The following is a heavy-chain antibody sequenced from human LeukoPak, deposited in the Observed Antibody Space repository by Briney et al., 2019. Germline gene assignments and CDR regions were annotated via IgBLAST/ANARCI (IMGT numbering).Heavy chain of an antibody. CDR1: GGSISSFY. V-gene: IGHV4-59*01. D-gene: IGHD3-22*01. Sequence: SETLSLTCTVSGGSISSFYWSWVPQPPRKGLEWVGYIYYSGSTNYNPSLKSRVTISVDTSKNQFSLKLSSVTAADTAVYYCARAPPYYYDSSGPPPLDYWGQGTLVTVSS. J-gene: IGHJ4*02. CDR3: ARAPPYYYDSSGPPPLDY. CDR2: IYYSGST.